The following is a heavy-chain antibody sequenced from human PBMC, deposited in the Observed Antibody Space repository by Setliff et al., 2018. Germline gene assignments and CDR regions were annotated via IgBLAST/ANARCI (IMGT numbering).Heavy chain of an antibody. CDR1: GFTFSTYS. CDR2: ISDSSIYI. V-gene: IGHV3-21*01. CDR3: ARSPANGGHDAFDV. D-gene: IGHD6-25*01. Sequence: LSLSCAASGFTFSTYSMHWVRQAPGKGLEWVSSISDSSIYIYYVDSVKGRFTISRDNAQNSLYLQMDSLRAEDTAVYYCARSPANGGHDAFDVWGQGTMVTVSS. J-gene: IGHJ3*01.